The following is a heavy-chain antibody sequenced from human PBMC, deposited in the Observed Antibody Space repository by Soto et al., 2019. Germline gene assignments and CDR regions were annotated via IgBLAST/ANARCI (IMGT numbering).Heavy chain of an antibody. V-gene: IGHV4-61*01. CDR1: GGFVNSDTHS. D-gene: IGHD2-2*01. CDR2: IYSGGST. J-gene: IGHJ6*02. Sequence: SETLSLSCTVSGGFVNSDTHSWSWIRQTPGKRLEWIGFIYSGGSTKNPSLRSRVTMSVDTSKNQFSLKLRSVIVADTAVYHCARFVRSCSATTCSTRADVWGQGITVTVSS. CDR3: ARFVRSCSATTCSTRADV.